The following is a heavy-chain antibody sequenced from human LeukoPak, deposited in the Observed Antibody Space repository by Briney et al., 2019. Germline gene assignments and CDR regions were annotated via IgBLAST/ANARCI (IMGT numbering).Heavy chain of an antibody. CDR3: ARDGPTWIQLRNYYYGMDV. D-gene: IGHD5-18*01. V-gene: IGHV1-18*01. CDR2: ISAYNGNT. CDR1: GGTFSSYA. Sequence: ASVKVSCKASGGTFSSYAISWVRQAPGQGLEWMGWISAYNGNTNYAQKLQGRVTMTTDTSTSTAYMELRSLRSDDTAVYYCARDGPTWIQLRNYYYGMDVWGQGTTVTVSS. J-gene: IGHJ6*02.